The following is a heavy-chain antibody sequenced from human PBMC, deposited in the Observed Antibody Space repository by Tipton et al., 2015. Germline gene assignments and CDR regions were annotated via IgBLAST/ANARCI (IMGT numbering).Heavy chain of an antibody. CDR3: ARADAALDY. D-gene: IGHD6-25*01. V-gene: IGHV4-31*03. J-gene: IGHJ4*02. CDR2: IYKSGIT. Sequence: TLSLTCTVSSGSIGSGDDYWSWLRQHPGKGLEWIGRIYKSGITDYTPSLKSRVSISVDTSKNQFSLKLRSVTAADTAVYYCARADAALDYWGQGTLVTVSS. CDR1: SGSIGSGDDY.